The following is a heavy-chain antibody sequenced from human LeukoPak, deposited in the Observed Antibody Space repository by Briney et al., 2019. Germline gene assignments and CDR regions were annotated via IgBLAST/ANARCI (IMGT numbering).Heavy chain of an antibody. V-gene: IGHV3-21*01. CDR3: ARDYSLARLPSSRPSYGMDV. CDR1: GFTFRSYS. CDR2: ISSISSYI. Sequence: GVALGLSCAASGFTFRSYSMNWVRRASGKGRVGVSSISSISSYIYYADSVKGRFTISRDNAKNSLYLQMNSLRDEDTAVYYCARDYSLARLPSSRPSYGMDVWGQGTTVTVSS. J-gene: IGHJ6*02. D-gene: IGHD1-1*01.